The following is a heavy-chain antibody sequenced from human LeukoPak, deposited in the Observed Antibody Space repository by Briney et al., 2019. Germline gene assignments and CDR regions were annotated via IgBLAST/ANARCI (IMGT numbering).Heavy chain of an antibody. V-gene: IGHV1-2*02. CDR3: VPSANYYYFDY. CDR1: GYTFTNYY. J-gene: IGHJ4*02. CDR2: INPKSGGT. D-gene: IGHD4/OR15-4a*01. Sequence: GASVKVSCKASGYTFTNYYMHWVRQAPGLGFEWMGWINPKSGGTSYPQKFQGRLTMTRDTSISTAYMELSGLRSDDTAVYYCVPSANYYYFDYWGQGTLVTVSS.